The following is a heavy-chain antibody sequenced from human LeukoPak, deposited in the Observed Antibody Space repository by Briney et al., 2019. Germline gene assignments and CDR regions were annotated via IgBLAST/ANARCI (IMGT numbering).Heavy chain of an antibody. CDR2: IIPIFGTA. Sequence: ASVKVSCKASGGTFSSYAISLVRQAPGQGLEWMGGIIPIFGTANYAQKFQGRVTITTDESTSTAYMELSSLRSGDTAVYYCARDRGTTFDAFDIWGQGTMVTVSS. V-gene: IGHV1-69*05. CDR3: ARDRGTTFDAFDI. J-gene: IGHJ3*02. CDR1: GGTFSSYA. D-gene: IGHD1-14*01.